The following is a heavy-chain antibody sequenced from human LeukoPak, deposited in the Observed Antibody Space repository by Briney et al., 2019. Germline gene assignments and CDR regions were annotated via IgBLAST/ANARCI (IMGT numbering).Heavy chain of an antibody. D-gene: IGHD3-10*01. J-gene: IGHJ3*02. CDR1: GFTFSSYA. CDR3: AKDLPGLWFGESNAFDI. V-gene: IGHV3-23*01. CDR2: ISGSGGST. Sequence: GGSLRLSCAASGFTFSSYAMSWVRQAPGKGLEWVSAISGSGGSTYYADSVKGRFTISRDNSKNTLYLQMNSLRAEDTAVYYCAKDLPGLWFGESNAFDIWGQGTMVTVSS.